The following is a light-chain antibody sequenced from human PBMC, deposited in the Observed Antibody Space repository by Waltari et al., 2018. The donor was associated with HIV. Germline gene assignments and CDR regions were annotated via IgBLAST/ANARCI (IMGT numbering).Light chain of an antibody. CDR3: QVWDGSSDHWV. CDR1: NIGTKS. CDR2: DDR. Sequence: SYVLTHPPSVSVAPGQTARITCGGDNIGTKSVHWYQQNPGQAPVLVVYDDRDRPSGIPERFSGSNSGNTATLTVSRVEVGDEADYYCQVWDGSSDHWVFGGGTKLTVL. V-gene: IGLV3-21*02. J-gene: IGLJ3*02.